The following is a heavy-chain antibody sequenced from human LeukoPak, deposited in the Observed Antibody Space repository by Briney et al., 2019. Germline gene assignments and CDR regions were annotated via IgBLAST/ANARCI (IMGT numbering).Heavy chain of an antibody. CDR2: INHSGST. CDR1: GGSFSGYS. J-gene: IGHJ4*02. Sequence: PSETLSLTCAVYGGSFSGYSWTWIRQPPGKGLEWIGEINHSGSTNYNPSLVSRVTISMDTSKKQFSLRVSSVTAADTAVYYCARGRYVTTRGGAAAGFLDYWGQGTLVTVST. D-gene: IGHD6-13*01. V-gene: IGHV4-34*01. CDR3: ARGRYVTTRGGAAAGFLDY.